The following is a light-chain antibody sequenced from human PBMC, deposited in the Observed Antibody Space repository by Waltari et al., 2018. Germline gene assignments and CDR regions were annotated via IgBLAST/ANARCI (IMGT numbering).Light chain of an antibody. V-gene: IGLV3-19*01. J-gene: IGLJ2*01. Sequence: SSELTQDPAVSVALGQTVRITCQGDSLRSYYASWYQQKPGQAPVLVIYGKNNRPAGIPDRFPGSSSGNTASLTSTGAQAEDEADYYCNSRDSSGNHHVVFGGGTKLTVL. CDR1: SLRSYY. CDR3: NSRDSSGNHHVV. CDR2: GKN.